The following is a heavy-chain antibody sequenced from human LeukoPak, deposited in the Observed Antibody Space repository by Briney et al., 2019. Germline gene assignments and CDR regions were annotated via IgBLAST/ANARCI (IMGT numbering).Heavy chain of an antibody. CDR1: GGSISSSSYY. Sequence: KPSETLSLTCTVSGGSISSSSYYWGWIRQPPGKGLEWIGSVYYSGSTYYNPSLKSRVTISVDTSKNQFSLKLSSVTAADTAVYYCARHRGSPYSGSYYYFDYWGQGTLVTVSS. J-gene: IGHJ4*02. V-gene: IGHV4-39*01. CDR3: ARHRGSPYSGSYYYFDY. D-gene: IGHD1-26*01. CDR2: VYYSGST.